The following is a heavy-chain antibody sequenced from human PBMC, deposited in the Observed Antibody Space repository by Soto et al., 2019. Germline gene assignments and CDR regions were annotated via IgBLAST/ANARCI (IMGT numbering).Heavy chain of an antibody. CDR1: GFTFSSYA. CDR2: ISYDGSNK. Sequence: QVQLVESGGGVLQPGRSLRLSCAASGFTFSSYAMHWVRQAPGKGLEWVAVISYDGSNKYYADSVKGRFTISRDNSKNTLYLQMNSLRAEDTAVYYCARATSGWYKDAFDIWGQGTMVTVSS. V-gene: IGHV3-30-3*01. J-gene: IGHJ3*02. CDR3: ARATSGWYKDAFDI. D-gene: IGHD6-19*01.